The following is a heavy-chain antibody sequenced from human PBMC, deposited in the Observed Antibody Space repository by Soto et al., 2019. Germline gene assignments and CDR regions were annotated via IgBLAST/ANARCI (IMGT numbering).Heavy chain of an antibody. CDR3: ATGLAVLRFLEWFS. CDR1: GYTLPEVS. CDR2: FDPEDGDT. Sequence: GASRKGPCKVSGYTLPEVSMHGVRQGPGKGLEWMGGFDPEDGDTLYAQKFQGRVTMTEDTSTDTAYMELSSLRSEDTAVYYCATGLAVLRFLEWFSWGQGTLVTVSS. J-gene: IGHJ4*02. D-gene: IGHD3-3*01. V-gene: IGHV1-24*01.